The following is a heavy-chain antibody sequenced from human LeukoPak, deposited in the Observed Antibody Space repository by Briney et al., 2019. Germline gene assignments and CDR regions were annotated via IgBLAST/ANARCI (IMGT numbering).Heavy chain of an antibody. D-gene: IGHD6-13*01. J-gene: IGHJ4*02. CDR3: ARATEPGIAAAGLFDY. V-gene: IGHV3-30*04. CDR1: GIISNTYA. CDR2: ISFDGSNT. Sequence: GGSLRLSCATSGIISNTYAMHWVRQAPGKGLEWVALISFDGSNTYYADSVKGRFTISRDNSKKTLYLQMNSLRPEDTAMYYCARATEPGIAAAGLFDYWGQGTLVTVSS.